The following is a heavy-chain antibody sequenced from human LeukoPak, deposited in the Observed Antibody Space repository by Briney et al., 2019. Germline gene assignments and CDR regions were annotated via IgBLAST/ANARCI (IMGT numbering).Heavy chain of an antibody. CDR3: AKKMASWGPYAFDI. D-gene: IGHD5-24*01. J-gene: IGHJ3*02. CDR2: ISGSGGST. Sequence: QPGRSLRLSCAASGFTFSSYGMHWVRQAPGKGLEWVSAISGSGGSTYYADSVKGRFTISRDNSKNTLYLQMNSLRAEDTAVYYCAKKMASWGPYAFDIWGQGTMVTVSS. V-gene: IGHV3-23*01. CDR1: GFTFSSYG.